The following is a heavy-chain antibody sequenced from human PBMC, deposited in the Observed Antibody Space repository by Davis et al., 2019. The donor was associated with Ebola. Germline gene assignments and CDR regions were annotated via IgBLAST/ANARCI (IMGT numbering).Heavy chain of an antibody. CDR2: ISGYNANT. CDR3: ARGLRYDSSDY. J-gene: IGHJ4*02. V-gene: IGHV1-18*01. D-gene: IGHD3-22*01. Sequence: ASVKVSCKASGYTFTNYGVSWVRQAPGQGLEWMGWISGYNANTNYAQKFQGRVTMTTDTSTSTAYMELRSLRSDDTAVYYCARGLRYDSSDYWGQGTLVTVSS. CDR1: GYTFTNYG.